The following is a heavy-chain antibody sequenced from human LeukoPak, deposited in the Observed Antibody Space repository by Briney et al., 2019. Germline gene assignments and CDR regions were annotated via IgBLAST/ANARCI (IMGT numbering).Heavy chain of an antibody. D-gene: IGHD3-16*01. CDR1: GGSISSSSYY. CDR2: IYTSGST. Sequence: SETLSLTCTVSGGSISSSSYYWSWIRQPAGKGLEWIGRIYTSGSTNYNPSLKSRVTISVDTSKNQFSLKLSSVTAADTAVYYCARVHGGYYYYYYMDVWGKGTTVTVSS. V-gene: IGHV4-61*02. CDR3: ARVHGGYYYYYYMDV. J-gene: IGHJ6*03.